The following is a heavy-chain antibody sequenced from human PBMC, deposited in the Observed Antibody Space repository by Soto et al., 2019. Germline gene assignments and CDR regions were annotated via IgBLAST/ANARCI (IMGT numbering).Heavy chain of an antibody. Sequence: SETLSLTCTVSGGSISSYYWSWIRQPPGKGLEWIGYIYYSGSTNYNPSLKSRVTISVDTSKNQFSLKLSSVTAADTAVYYCARHRAGISALNWFDPWGQATLDTVS. CDR2: IYYSGST. J-gene: IGHJ5*02. CDR3: ARHRAGISALNWFDP. V-gene: IGHV4-59*08. D-gene: IGHD6-13*01. CDR1: GGSISSYY.